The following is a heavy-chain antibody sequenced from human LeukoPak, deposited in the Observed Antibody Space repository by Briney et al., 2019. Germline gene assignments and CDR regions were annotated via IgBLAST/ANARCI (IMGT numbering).Heavy chain of an antibody. CDR2: ISWNSGSI. CDR1: GFTFDDYA. J-gene: IGHJ4*02. V-gene: IGHV3-9*03. D-gene: IGHD5-18*01. Sequence: GGSLRLYCAASGFTFDDYAMHWVRQAPGKGLEWVSGISWNSGSIGYADSVKGRFTISRDNAKNSLYLQMDSLRAEDMALYYCAKSDTAMVRMGYYFDYWGQGTLVTVSS. CDR3: AKSDTAMVRMGYYFDY.